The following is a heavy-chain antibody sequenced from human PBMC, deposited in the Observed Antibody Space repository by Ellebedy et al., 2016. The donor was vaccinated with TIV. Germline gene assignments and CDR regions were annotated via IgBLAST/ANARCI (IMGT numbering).Heavy chain of an antibody. V-gene: IGHV1-18*04. D-gene: IGHD3-10*01. CDR3: AKGYGPGNWFDP. J-gene: IGHJ5*02. Sequence: AALVKVSCKASGFTFTSYGISWVRQAPGQGLAWMGWISAFNGNRDYSQKFQDRVTLTTETSTTTAYMELTNLTSDDTAIYYCAKGYGPGNWFDPWGQGTLVTVSS. CDR2: ISAFNGNR. CDR1: GFTFTSYG.